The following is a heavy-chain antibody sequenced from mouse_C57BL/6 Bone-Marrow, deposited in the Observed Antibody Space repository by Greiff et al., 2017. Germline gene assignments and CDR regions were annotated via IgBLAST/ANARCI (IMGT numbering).Heavy chain of an antibody. CDR3: ARRGLYYGTPFAY. Sequence: VQLVESGPGLVQPSQSLSITCTVSGFSLTSYGVHWVRQSPGKGLEWLGVIWSGGSTDDNAAFISRLSISKDNSKSQVFFKMNSLQADDTAIYYCARRGLYYGTPFAYWGQGTLVTVSA. D-gene: IGHD1-1*01. J-gene: IGHJ3*01. CDR2: IWSGGST. CDR1: GFSLTSYG. V-gene: IGHV2-2*01.